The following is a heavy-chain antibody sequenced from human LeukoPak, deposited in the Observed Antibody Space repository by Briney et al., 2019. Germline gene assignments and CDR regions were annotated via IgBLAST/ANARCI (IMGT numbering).Heavy chain of an antibody. J-gene: IGHJ4*02. Sequence: ASVKVSCKASGYTFTSYGISWVRQAPGQGLEWMGWISAYNGNTNYAQKLQGRVTMTTDTSTSTAYMELRSLRSDDTAVYYCARDPDPHSSGWSDCWGQGTLVTVSS. V-gene: IGHV1-18*01. D-gene: IGHD6-19*01. CDR2: ISAYNGNT. CDR1: GYTFTSYG. CDR3: ARDPDPHSSGWSDC.